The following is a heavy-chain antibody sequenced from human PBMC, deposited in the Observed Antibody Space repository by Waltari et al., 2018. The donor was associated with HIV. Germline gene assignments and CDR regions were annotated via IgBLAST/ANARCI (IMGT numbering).Heavy chain of an antibody. D-gene: IGHD1-26*01. CDR3: ARDGSSYYGLDY. CDR2: ISSSGRTR. J-gene: IGHJ4*02. Sequence: VQVVESGGGLVQPGGSLRLSCAASGFTFSTYEMNWVRQAPGKGGEWVSYISSSGRTRYYAAAVKGRFTSSRDNAKNSLYLQMNSLRAEDTAVYFCARDGSSYYGLDYWGRGTLVTVSS. CDR1: GFTFSTYE. V-gene: IGHV3-48*03.